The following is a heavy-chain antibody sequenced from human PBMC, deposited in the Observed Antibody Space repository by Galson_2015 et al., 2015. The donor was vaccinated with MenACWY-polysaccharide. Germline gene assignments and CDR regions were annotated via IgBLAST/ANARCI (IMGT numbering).Heavy chain of an antibody. CDR2: ISPSSATT. CDR1: GFTFSSYA. J-gene: IGHJ4*02. Sequence: SLRLSCAASGFTFSSYAVSWVRLAPGKGLQWVAAISPSSATTYYADSVKGRFTISRDSSKNTLYLQMSSLRAEDTAVYHCARERVAGTRTFDYWGQGALVTVSS. D-gene: IGHD6-19*01. CDR3: ARERVAGTRTFDY. V-gene: IGHV3-23*01.